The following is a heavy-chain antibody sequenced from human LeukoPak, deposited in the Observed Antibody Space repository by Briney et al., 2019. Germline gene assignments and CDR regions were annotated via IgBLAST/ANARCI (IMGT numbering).Heavy chain of an antibody. CDR3: ASGEGATGFHYFDY. J-gene: IGHJ4*02. V-gene: IGHV1-2*02. Sequence: ASVKVSCKASGYTFTGYYMHWVRQAPGQGLEWMGWINPNSGGTNYAQKFQGRVTITADESTSTAYMELSSLRSEDTAVYYCASGEGATGFHYFDYWGQGTLVTVSS. CDR2: INPNSGGT. D-gene: IGHD1-26*01. CDR1: GYTFTGYY.